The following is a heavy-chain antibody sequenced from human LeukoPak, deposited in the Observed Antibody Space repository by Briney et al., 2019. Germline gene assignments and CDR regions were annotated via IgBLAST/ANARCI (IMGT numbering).Heavy chain of an antibody. CDR3: ARGPYSSGSSADY. CDR2: IQYDGSNK. D-gene: IGHD6-19*01. V-gene: IGHV3-33*03. Sequence: GGSLRLSCAASGFTFSSYGIHWVRQAPGKGLEWVAVIQYDGSNKYYADSVKGRFTISRDNAKNSLYLQMNSLRAEDTAVYYCARGPYSSGSSADYWGQGTLVTVSS. J-gene: IGHJ4*02. CDR1: GFTFSSYG.